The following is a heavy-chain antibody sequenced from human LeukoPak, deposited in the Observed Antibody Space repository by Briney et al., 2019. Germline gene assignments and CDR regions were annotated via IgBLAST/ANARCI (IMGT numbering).Heavy chain of an antibody. CDR2: IIPIFGTA. J-gene: IGHJ4*02. Sequence: GASVKVSCKASGGTFSSYAISWVRQAPGQGLEWVGGIIPIFGTANYAQKFQGRVTITADESTSTAYMELSSLRSEDTAVYYCARAPNYYYGDFDYWGQGTLVTVSS. CDR1: GGTFSSYA. D-gene: IGHD3-10*01. V-gene: IGHV1-69*13. CDR3: ARAPNYYYGDFDY.